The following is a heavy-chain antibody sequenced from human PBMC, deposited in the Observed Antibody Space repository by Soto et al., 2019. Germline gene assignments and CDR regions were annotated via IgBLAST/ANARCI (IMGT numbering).Heavy chain of an antibody. V-gene: IGHV4-34*01. J-gene: IGHJ4*02. CDR1: GYSISSGYY. Sequence: SETLSLTCDVSGYSISSGYYWSWIRQPPGKGLEWIGEINHSGSTNYNPSLKSRVTISVDTSKNQFSLKLSSVTAADTAVYYCARGLFTMTLWGQGTLVTVSS. CDR2: INHSGST. CDR3: ARGLFTMTL. D-gene: IGHD3-22*01.